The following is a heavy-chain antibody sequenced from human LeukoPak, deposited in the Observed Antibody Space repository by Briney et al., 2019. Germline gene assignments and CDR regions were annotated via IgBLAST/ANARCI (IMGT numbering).Heavy chain of an antibody. J-gene: IGHJ3*02. D-gene: IGHD3-9*01. Sequence: PGGSLRLSCAASGFTFSDYYMSWIRQAPGKGLEWVSYISSSGSTIYYADSVKGRFTISRDNAKNSLYLQMNSLRAEDTAVYYCARVTYYDILTGPDAFDIWGQGTMVTVSS. CDR1: GFTFSDYY. CDR3: ARVTYYDILTGPDAFDI. CDR2: ISSSGSTI. V-gene: IGHV3-11*01.